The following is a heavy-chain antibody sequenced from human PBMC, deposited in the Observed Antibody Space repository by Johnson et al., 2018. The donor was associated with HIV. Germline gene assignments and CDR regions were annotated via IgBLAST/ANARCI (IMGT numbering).Heavy chain of an antibody. CDR2: ISYDGSNK. CDR3: AKDGGIQWALPADAFDV. D-gene: IGHD6-13*01. CDR1: GFTFSSYA. Sequence: QVQLVESGGGLVQPGGSLRLSCAASGFTFSSYAMHWVRQAPGKGLEWVAVISYDGSNKYYADSVKGRFTISRDNSKNALYLRMNSLRAEDTAVYYCAKDGGIQWALPADAFDVWGQGTMVTVSS. V-gene: IGHV3-30-3*01. J-gene: IGHJ3*01.